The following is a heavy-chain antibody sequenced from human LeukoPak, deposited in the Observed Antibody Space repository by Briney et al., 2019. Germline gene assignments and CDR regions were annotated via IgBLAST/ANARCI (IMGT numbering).Heavy chain of an antibody. J-gene: IGHJ4*02. Sequence: NPSQTLSLTCTVSGGSISAGSYDWGWIRQPCGKGLEWIGRIDTSRNTNHNPSLKSRVTMSVDTSKNQFSLKLTSVTAADTAIYYCAREIGGFQDYWGQGTLVTVSS. V-gene: IGHV4-61*02. CDR1: GGSISAGSYD. CDR2: IDTSRNT. CDR3: AREIGGFQDY. D-gene: IGHD3-16*01.